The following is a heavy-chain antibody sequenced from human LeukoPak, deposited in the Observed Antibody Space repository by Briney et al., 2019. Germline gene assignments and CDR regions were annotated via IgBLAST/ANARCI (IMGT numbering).Heavy chain of an antibody. J-gene: IGHJ4*02. CDR2: IVVGSGNT. V-gene: IGHV1-58*02. CDR1: GFTFTSSA. D-gene: IGHD1-26*01. CDR3: AASSAEWELNY. Sequence: SVNVSCKASGFTFTSSAMQWVRQARGQRLEWIGWIVVGSGNTNYAQKFQERVTITRDMSTSTAYMELSSLRSEDTAVYYCAASSAEWELNYWGQGALVTVSS.